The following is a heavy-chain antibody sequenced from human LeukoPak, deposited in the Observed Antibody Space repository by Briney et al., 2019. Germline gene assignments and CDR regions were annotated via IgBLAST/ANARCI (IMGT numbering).Heavy chain of an antibody. V-gene: IGHV3-33*06. J-gene: IGHJ4*02. Sequence: GGSLRLSRATSGFTFSHYGMHWVRQAPGKGLEWVAVIWSDGTDRYYGDPVKGRFTISRDNFQRTVYLQMDSLRAEDTAVYYCAKDAQRGFDYSNSLDKWGQGTLVTVSS. D-gene: IGHD4-11*01. CDR3: AKDAQRGFDYSNSLDK. CDR1: GFTFSHYG. CDR2: IWSDGTDR.